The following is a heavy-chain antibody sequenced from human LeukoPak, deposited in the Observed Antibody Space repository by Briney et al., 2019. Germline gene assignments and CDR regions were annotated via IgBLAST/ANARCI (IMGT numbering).Heavy chain of an antibody. CDR2: IYYSGST. V-gene: IGHV4-30-4*01. D-gene: IGHD6-13*01. CDR3: ARQQQLLAYFDY. Sequence: SQTLSLTCTVSGGSISSGDYYWSWIRQPPGKGLEWIGYIYYSGSTYYSPSLKSRVTISVDTSKNQFSLKLSSVTAADTAVYYCARQQQLLAYFDYWGQGTLVTVSS. J-gene: IGHJ4*02. CDR1: GGSISSGDYY.